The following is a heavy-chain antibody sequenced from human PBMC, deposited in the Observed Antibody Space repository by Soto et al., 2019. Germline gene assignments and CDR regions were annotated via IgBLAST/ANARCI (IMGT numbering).Heavy chain of an antibody. CDR2: IVVGSGNT. CDR3: AGDYGGNPPLI. CDR1: GSTFTSSA. V-gene: IGHV1-58*01. Sequence: ASLKVSCKASGSTFTSSAVQWVRQARGQRLEWIGWIVVGSGNTNYAQKFQERVTITRDMSTSTAYMELSSLRSEDTAVYYCAGDYGGNPPLIWGQGTMVTVSS. D-gene: IGHD4-17*01. J-gene: IGHJ3*02.